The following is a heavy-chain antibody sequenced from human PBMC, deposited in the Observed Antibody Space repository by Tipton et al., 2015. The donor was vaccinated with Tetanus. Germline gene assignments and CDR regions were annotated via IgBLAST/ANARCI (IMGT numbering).Heavy chain of an antibody. V-gene: IGHV4-4*07. CDR3: ARVRRGATTDLDY. J-gene: IGHJ4*02. D-gene: IGHD5-12*01. CDR1: GGSISDYY. CDR2: IYAPGIT. Sequence: TLSLTCTVSGGSISDYYWTWIRQPAGKGLEWIGRIYAPGITNYNPSLKSRVSMSVDTSKNQFSLRLSSVTAADTAVYYCARVRRGATTDLDYWGQGTLVTVSS.